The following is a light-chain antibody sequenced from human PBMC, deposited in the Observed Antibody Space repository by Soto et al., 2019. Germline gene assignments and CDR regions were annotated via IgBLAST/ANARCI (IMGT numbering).Light chain of an antibody. V-gene: IGKV1-5*03. Sequence: GDTVTITCRASQRISSWLAWYQQKPGKAPKVLMYKASTLKSGVPSRFSGSGSGTEFTLTISSLQPDDFATYYCQQYESYSATFGQGTKVEIK. J-gene: IGKJ1*01. CDR2: KAS. CDR1: QRISSW. CDR3: QQYESYSAT.